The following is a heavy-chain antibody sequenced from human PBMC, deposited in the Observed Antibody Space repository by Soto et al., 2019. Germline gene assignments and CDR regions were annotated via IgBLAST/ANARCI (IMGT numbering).Heavy chain of an antibody. CDR1: GFTFSNAW. CDR2: IKSKTDGGTT. Sequence: EVQLVESGGGLVKPGGSLRLSCAASGFTFSNAWMNWVRQAPGKGLEWVGRIKSKTDGGTTDYAAPVKGRFTISRDDSKNTLYLQMNSLKTEDTAVSYCTTTLMYYGSGYDYWGQGTLVTVSS. CDR3: TTTLMYYGSGYDY. J-gene: IGHJ4*02. V-gene: IGHV3-15*07. D-gene: IGHD3-10*01.